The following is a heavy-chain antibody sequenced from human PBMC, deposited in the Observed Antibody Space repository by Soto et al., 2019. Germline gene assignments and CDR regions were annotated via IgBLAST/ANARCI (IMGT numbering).Heavy chain of an antibody. V-gene: IGHV3-23*01. CDR3: AKRLFAVVVVGGYDI. CDR1: VITSSSYA. D-gene: IGHD3-3*01. Sequence: GSLRLAGVAPVITSSSYAMGWVRQGPGRGLEWVAGISGNGGSSYYAGAVKGRFTISRDNSKNTLYLQMNSLTVEDTAVYYCAKRLFAVVVVGGYDIWGQGTMVTVSS. CDR2: ISGNGGSS. J-gene: IGHJ3*02.